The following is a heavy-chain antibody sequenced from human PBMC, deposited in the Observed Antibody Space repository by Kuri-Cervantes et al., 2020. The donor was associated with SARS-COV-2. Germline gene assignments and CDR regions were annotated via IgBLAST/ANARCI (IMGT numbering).Heavy chain of an antibody. CDR2: IIPILGIA. CDR1: GGSFSSYT. D-gene: IGHD6-19*01. CDR3: ASGAVPDLFDY. V-gene: IGHV1-69*02. Sequence: AVQVSCKASGGSFSSYTISWVRQAPGQGLEWMGRIIPILGIANYAQKFQGRVTITEDKSTSTAYMELNSHRTEYTAVYYCASGAVPDLFDYWGQGTLVTVSS. J-gene: IGHJ4*02.